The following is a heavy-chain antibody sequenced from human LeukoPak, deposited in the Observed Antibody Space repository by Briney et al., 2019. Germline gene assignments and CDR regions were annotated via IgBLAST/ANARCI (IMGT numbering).Heavy chain of an antibody. D-gene: IGHD6-19*01. CDR2: ISFDGSNK. J-gene: IGHJ4*02. CDR3: AKGSESGWYFSDY. Sequence: GGSLRLSCAAPGFTFSSYGMHWVRQAPGKGLEWVAVISFDGSNKYHADSVKGRFTISRDNSKNTLFLQMNSLRGEDTAVYYCAKGSESGWYFSDYWGQGTPVTVSS. CDR1: GFTFSSYG. V-gene: IGHV3-30*18.